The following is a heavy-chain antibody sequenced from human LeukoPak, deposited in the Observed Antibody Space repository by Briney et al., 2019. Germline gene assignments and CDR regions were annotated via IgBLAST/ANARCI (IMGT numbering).Heavy chain of an antibody. CDR1: RFTFSNYA. CDR3: AKGKISAADAIDS. V-gene: IGHV3-23*01. D-gene: IGHD6-13*01. J-gene: IGHJ4*02. CDR2: IPDSAGTT. Sequence: PGGSLRLSCAASRFTFSNYAMTWVRQAPGRGLEWVSSIPDSAGTTYYADSVKGRFTISRDNSKNTLCLQMNSLRAEDTAVYYCAKGKISAADAIDSWGQGTLVTVSS.